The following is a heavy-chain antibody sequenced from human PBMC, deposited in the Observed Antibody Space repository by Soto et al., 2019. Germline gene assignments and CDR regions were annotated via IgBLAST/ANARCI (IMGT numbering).Heavy chain of an antibody. CDR2: IDPSDSYT. J-gene: IGHJ6*02. CDR1: GYSFTSYW. V-gene: IGHV5-10-1*01. D-gene: IGHD6-13*01. CDR3: ASRSSSWSIINYHGMDV. Sequence: GESLKISCKGSGYSFTSYWISWVRQMPGKGLEWMGRIDPSDSYTNYSPSFQGHVTISADKSISTAYLQWSSLKASDTAMYYCASRSSSWSIINYHGMDVWGQGTTVTVSS.